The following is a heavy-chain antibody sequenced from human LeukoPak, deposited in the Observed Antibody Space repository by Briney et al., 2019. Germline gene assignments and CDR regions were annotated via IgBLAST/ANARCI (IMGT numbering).Heavy chain of an antibody. Sequence: SETLSLTCIVSGGSISSLNLWSWLRQPPGKGLEWIGEMYLGGTTNFNPSLKSRVTILIDKSKNQLSLQLTSVTAADTAVYYCAGLEGRYSTDWFYFFDYWGQGALVTVTS. CDR1: GGSISSLNL. D-gene: IGHD6-19*01. CDR3: AGLEGRYSTDWFYFFDY. J-gene: IGHJ4*02. CDR2: MYLGGTT. V-gene: IGHV4-4*02.